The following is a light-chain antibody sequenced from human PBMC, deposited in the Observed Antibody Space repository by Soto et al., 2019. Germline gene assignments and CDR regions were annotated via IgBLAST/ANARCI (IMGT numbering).Light chain of an antibody. CDR1: SSNIGSNR. Sequence: QSVLTQPPSASGTPGQRVSISCSGSSSNIGSNRVYWYQQLPGAAPRLLIYRNNQRASGVPGRFSGSKSGTSASLAISGLQSGDEADYYCAAWDESPGGLLFGAGTKVTVL. CDR3: AAWDESPGGLL. J-gene: IGLJ1*01. V-gene: IGLV1-47*01. CDR2: RNN.